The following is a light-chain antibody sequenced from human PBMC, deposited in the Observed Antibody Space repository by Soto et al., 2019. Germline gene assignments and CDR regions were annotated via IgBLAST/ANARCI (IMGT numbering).Light chain of an antibody. J-gene: IGKJ4*01. CDR2: DAS. CDR1: QSVNSN. Sequence: EIMMTQSPATLSVSPGERATLSCRASQSVNSNLAWYQQKPGQAPRFLMYDASTRATGIPARFSGRGSGTEFTLTISSLQSEDFAVYYCQQYNNWPLGFGGGTKVEIK. V-gene: IGKV3-15*01. CDR3: QQYNNWPLG.